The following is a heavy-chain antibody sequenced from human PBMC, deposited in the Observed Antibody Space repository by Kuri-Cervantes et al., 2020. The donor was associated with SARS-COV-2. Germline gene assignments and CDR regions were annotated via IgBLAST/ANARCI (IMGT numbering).Heavy chain of an antibody. V-gene: IGHV4-59*12. D-gene: IGHD2-15*01. Sequence: GSLRLSCAASGLTLNSYSVNWVRQAPGKGLEWIGYIYYSGSTYYNPSLKSRVTISVDTSKNQFSPKLNSVTAADTAMYYCARFGVKIHSCSGGSCRNRNWFDPWGQGTLVTVSS. CDR3: ARFGVKIHSCSGGSCRNRNWFDP. CDR2: IYYSGST. CDR1: GLTLNSYS. J-gene: IGHJ5*02.